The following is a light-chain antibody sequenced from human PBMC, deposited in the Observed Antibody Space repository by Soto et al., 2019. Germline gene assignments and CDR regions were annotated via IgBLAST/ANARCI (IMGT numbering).Light chain of an antibody. V-gene: IGKV3-20*01. Sequence: EIVLTQSPGTLSLSPGKRVTLSCRASQSISSTYLAWYRQKPGQAPRLLIYGASSRATGIPDRFSGSGSGTDFTLTISRLEPEDFAVYYCQQYDSPPRTFGQGTKVEVQ. CDR1: QSISSTY. CDR2: GAS. J-gene: IGKJ1*01. CDR3: QQYDSPPRT.